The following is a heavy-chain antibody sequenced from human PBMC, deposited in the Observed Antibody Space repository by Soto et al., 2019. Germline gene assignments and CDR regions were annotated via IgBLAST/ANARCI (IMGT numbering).Heavy chain of an antibody. CDR1: GFTFSRAW. Sequence: EVQLVESGGGLVQPGGSLRLSCAASGFTFSRAWVNWVRLAPGKGLEWVGRIRSKADGGTTDYTAPVEGRFTVSRDDSKNTAYLQMNSLKTEDTAVYYCTTVSLHFWWGAFDIWGLGTMVTVSS. J-gene: IGHJ3*02. V-gene: IGHV3-15*07. CDR3: TTVSLHFWWGAFDI. D-gene: IGHD2-8*02. CDR2: IRSKADGGTT.